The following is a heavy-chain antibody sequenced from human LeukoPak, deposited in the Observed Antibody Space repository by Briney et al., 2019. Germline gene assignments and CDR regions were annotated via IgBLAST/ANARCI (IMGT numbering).Heavy chain of an antibody. J-gene: IGHJ4*02. D-gene: IGHD6-6*01. CDR3: AKGMYSSSYDFDY. V-gene: IGHV3-23*01. Sequence: GGSLRLSCEASGFIFIHFWMSWVRQAPGKGLEWVSAISGSGGSTYYADSVKGRFTISRDNSKNTLYLQMNSLRAEDTAVYYCAKGMYSSSYDFDYWGQGTLVTVSS. CDR1: GFIFIHFW. CDR2: ISGSGGST.